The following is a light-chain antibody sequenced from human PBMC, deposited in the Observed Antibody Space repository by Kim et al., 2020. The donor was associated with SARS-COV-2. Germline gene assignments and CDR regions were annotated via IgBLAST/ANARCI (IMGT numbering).Light chain of an antibody. V-gene: IGKV3-11*01. CDR2: DAS. J-gene: IGKJ4*01. Sequence: STGERAPLDCRANQSVSNYLAWYQQNLGPAPRHLIYDASNRATGIPSRFSGSGSGTDFTLTISSLEPEDFAVYYCQQRSNWPPLTFGGGTKVDIK. CDR1: QSVSNY. CDR3: QQRSNWPPLT.